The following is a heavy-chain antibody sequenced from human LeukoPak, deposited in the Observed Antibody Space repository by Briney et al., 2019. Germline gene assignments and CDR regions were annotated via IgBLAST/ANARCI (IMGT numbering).Heavy chain of an antibody. J-gene: IGHJ6*02. D-gene: IGHD6-13*01. CDR2: ISGSGGST. CDR1: GFTFSSYA. V-gene: IGHV3-23*01. CDR3: AKALVRGYGSSLDV. Sequence: GGSLRLPCAASGFTFSSYAMSWVRQAPGKGLEWVSAISGSGGSTYYADSVKGRFTISRDNSKNTLYLQMNSLRAEDTAVYYCAKALVRGYGSSLDVWGQGTTVTVSS.